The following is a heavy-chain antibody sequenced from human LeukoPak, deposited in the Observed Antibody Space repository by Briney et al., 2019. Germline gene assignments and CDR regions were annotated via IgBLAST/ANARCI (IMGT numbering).Heavy chain of an antibody. V-gene: IGHV1-2*02. J-gene: IGHJ4*02. CDR2: INPNSGGT. D-gene: IGHD3-3*01. Sequence: ASVKVSCKASGGTFSSYAISWVRQAPGQGLEWMGWINPNSGGTNYAQKFQGRVTMTRDTSISTAYMELSRLRSDDTAVYYCARAGRFLEWLCDYWGQGTLVTVSS. CDR3: ARAGRFLEWLCDY. CDR1: GGTFSSYA.